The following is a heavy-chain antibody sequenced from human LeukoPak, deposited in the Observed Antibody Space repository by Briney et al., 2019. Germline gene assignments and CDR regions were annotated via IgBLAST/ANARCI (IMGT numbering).Heavy chain of an antibody. V-gene: IGHV1-46*01. J-gene: IGHJ4*02. CDR2: INPSGGST. CDR1: GYTFTSYH. CDR3: ARDDGSGSYYNAGDY. Sequence: ASVKVSCKASGYTFTSYHMHWVRQAPGQGLEWMGIINPSGGSTSYAQKFQGRVTMTRDTSTSTVYMELSSLRSEDTAVYYCARDDGSGSYYNAGDYWGQGTLVTVSS. D-gene: IGHD3-10*01.